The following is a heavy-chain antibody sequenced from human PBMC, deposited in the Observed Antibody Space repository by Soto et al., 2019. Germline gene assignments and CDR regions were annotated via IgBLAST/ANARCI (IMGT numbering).Heavy chain of an antibody. CDR3: ARDRYSYAYENYYYYYGMDV. V-gene: IGHV3-66*01. CDR1: GFTVSSNY. Sequence: LRLSCAASGFTVSSNYMNWVRQAPGKGLEWVSVIYSGGRTYYADSVKGRFTISRDNFKNTLFLQMYSLRAEDTAVYYCARDRYSYAYENYYYYYGMDVWGQGTTVTVSS. D-gene: IGHD5-18*01. CDR2: IYSGGRT. J-gene: IGHJ6*02.